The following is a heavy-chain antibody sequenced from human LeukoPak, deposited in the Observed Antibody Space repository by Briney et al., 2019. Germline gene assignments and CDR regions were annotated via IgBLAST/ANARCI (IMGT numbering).Heavy chain of an antibody. D-gene: IGHD3-22*01. CDR3: ARESQERYYYDNSGMDV. J-gene: IGHJ6*04. V-gene: IGHV1-2*02. Sequence: ASVTVSCKASGYTFTGYYIHWVRQAPGQGLEWMGWINSNSGGTNYAQKFQGRVTMTRDTSISTAYMELSRLRSDDTAVYYCARESQERYYYDNSGMDVWGKGTTVTVSS. CDR1: GYTFTGYY. CDR2: INSNSGGT.